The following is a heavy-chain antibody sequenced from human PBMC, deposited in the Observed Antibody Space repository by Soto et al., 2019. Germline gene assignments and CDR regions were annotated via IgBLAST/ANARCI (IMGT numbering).Heavy chain of an antibody. D-gene: IGHD2-15*01. CDR2: IYPSGNT. Sequence: QVQLQESGPGLLRPSETLSLTCAVSGGSITTSNWWSWVRQPPGKGLEWIGEIYPSGNTNYNPSLGSQVTITLDKSKNQFSRKVAYVAAADTGVYFCAGGMGVASGGPLEYWGPGTLVTVS. J-gene: IGHJ4*02. CDR3: AGGMGVASGGPLEY. CDR1: GGSITTSNW. V-gene: IGHV4-4*02.